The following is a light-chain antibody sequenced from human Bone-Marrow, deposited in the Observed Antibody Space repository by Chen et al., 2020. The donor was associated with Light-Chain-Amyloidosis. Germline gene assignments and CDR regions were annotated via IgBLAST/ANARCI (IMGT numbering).Light chain of an antibody. Sequence: SYELTQPPSVSVSPGQTARITCSGDDLPTKYAYWYQQKPGQAPVLVIHRDTERPSGISERFSGSNSGTTATLTICGVQAEDEADYHCQSADSSGTYEVIFGGGTKLTVL. CDR3: QSADSSGTYEVI. CDR1: DLPTKY. J-gene: IGLJ2*01. CDR2: RDT. V-gene: IGLV3-25*03.